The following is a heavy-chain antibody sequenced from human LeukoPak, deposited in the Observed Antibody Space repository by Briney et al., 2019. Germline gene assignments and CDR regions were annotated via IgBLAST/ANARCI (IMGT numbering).Heavy chain of an antibody. V-gene: IGHV7-4-1*02. CDR2: INTNTGNP. Sequence: ASVKVSCKASGYTFTSYAMNWVRQAPGQGLEWMGWINTNTGNPTYAQGFTGRFVFSLDTSVSTAYLQISSLKAEDTAVYYCARDGLRTVWGSYRPLLYYFDYWGQGTLVTVSS. D-gene: IGHD3-16*02. J-gene: IGHJ4*02. CDR1: GYTFTSYA. CDR3: ARDGLRTVWGSYRPLLYYFDY.